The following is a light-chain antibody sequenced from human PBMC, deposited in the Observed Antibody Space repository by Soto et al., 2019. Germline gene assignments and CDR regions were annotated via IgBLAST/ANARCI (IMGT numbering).Light chain of an antibody. CDR2: AAS. CDR1: QGISSTY. Sequence: DIQLTQSPSFLSASVGDRVTITCRASQGISSTYLAWYQQTPGKAPKILIYAASTLQSGVPSRFSGRGSGTDFTLTISSLQPEDFATYYCQQLNSYPLTCGGGTKGDIK. V-gene: IGKV1-9*01. CDR3: QQLNSYPLT. J-gene: IGKJ4*01.